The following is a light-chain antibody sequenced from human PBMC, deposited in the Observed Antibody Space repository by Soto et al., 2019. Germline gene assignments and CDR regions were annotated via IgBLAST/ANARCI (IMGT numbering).Light chain of an antibody. CDR1: QSVSSN. J-gene: IGKJ5*01. CDR2: GAS. CDR3: QQYNNWPLT. V-gene: IGKV3-15*01. Sequence: EIVMTQSPASLSVSPGDRATLSCRASQSVSSNLAWYQQKPGQAPRLLIYGASSRATGIPVRFSGSGSGTEFTLTISSLQSEDFAVYYCQQYNNWPLTFGQGTRLEIK.